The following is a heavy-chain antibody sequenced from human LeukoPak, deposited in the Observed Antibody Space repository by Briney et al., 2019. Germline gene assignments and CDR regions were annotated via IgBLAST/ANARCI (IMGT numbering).Heavy chain of an antibody. CDR2: IYIGEGN. CDR1: GGSISRGNYY. V-gene: IGHV4-61*02. Sequence: PSETLSLTCTVSGGSISRGNYYWSWLRQPAGKGLEWIGRIYIGEGNTYNPSIKSRVTISVNMSKNQFSLNLSSVSVADTAVYYGAKEAGRVSGSYLRFDRGAQGILVTASS. CDR3: AKEAGRVSGSYLRFDR. D-gene: IGHD3-10*01. J-gene: IGHJ5*02.